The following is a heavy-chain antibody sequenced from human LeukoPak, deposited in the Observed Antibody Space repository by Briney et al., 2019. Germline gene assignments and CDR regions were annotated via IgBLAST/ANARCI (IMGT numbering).Heavy chain of an antibody. CDR3: ARCVKVVTAYYYYYYMDV. CDR1: GGSFSGYY. J-gene: IGHJ6*03. V-gene: IGHV4-34*01. CDR2: INHSGST. D-gene: IGHD3-22*01. Sequence: SETLSLTCTVYGGSFSGYYWSWIRQPPGKGLEWIGEINHSGSTNYNPSLKSRVTISVDTSKNQFSLKLSSVTAADTAVYYCARCVKVVTAYYYYYYMDVWGKGTTVTISS.